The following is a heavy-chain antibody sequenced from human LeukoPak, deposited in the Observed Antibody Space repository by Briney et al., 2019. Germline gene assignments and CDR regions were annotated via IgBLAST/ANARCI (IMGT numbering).Heavy chain of an antibody. CDR1: GFTFSSYG. CDR3: ALGSYPDY. V-gene: IGHV3-30*03. D-gene: IGHD1-26*01. CDR2: ISYDGSNK. J-gene: IGHJ4*02. Sequence: GGSLRLSCAASGFTFSSYGMHWVRQARGKGLEWVAVISYDGSNKYYADSVKGRFTISRDNSKNTLYLQMNSLRAEDTAVYYCALGSYPDYWGQGTLVTVSS.